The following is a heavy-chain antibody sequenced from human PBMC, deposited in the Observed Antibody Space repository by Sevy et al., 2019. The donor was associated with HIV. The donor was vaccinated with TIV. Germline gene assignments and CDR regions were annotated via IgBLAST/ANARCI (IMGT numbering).Heavy chain of an antibody. CDR2: IWYDGSNK. V-gene: IGHV3-33*01. CDR1: GFTFSSYG. CDR3: ARGRVYDYVWGSYRPTYYYYYGMDV. Sequence: GGSLRLSCAASGFTFSSYGMHWVRQAPGKGLEWVAVIWYDGSNKYYADSVKGRFTISRDNSKNTLYLQMNSLRAEDTAVYYCARGRVYDYVWGSYRPTYYYYYGMDVWGQGTTVTVSS. D-gene: IGHD3-16*02. J-gene: IGHJ6*02.